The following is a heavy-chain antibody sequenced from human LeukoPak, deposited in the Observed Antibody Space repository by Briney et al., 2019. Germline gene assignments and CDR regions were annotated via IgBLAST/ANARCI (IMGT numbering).Heavy chain of an antibody. CDR1: GFTFRNYV. V-gene: IGHV3-30-3*01. CDR2: ISYDGSNK. J-gene: IGHJ6*02. Sequence: GGSLRLSCAASGFTFRNYVIHWVRQAPGKGLEWVAVISYDGSNKYYADSVKGRFTISRDNSKNTLYLQMNSLRAEDTAVYYCARGAPYYGMDVWGQGTTVTASS. CDR3: ARGAPYYGMDV.